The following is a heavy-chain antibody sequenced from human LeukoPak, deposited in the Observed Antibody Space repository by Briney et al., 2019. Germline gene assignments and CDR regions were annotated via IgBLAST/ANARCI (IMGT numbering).Heavy chain of an antibody. D-gene: IGHD2-15*01. CDR2: ISYDGSNK. Sequence: GGSLRLSCAASGFTFSSYAMHWVRQAPGKGLEWVAVISYDGSNKYYADSVKGRFTISRDNSKNTLYLQMNSLRAEDTAVYYCATPIVVVAAATNWGQGTLVTVSS. CDR1: GFTFSSYA. J-gene: IGHJ4*02. V-gene: IGHV3-30*04. CDR3: ATPIVVVAAATN.